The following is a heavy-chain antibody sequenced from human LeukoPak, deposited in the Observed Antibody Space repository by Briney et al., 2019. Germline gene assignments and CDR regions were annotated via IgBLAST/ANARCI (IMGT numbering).Heavy chain of an antibody. D-gene: IGHD3-9*01. J-gene: IGHJ5*02. CDR2: IIPIFGTA. CDR3: ARGYFDWLSHTYNWFDP. CDR1: GGTFSSYA. Sequence: SVKVSCKASGGTFSSYAISWVRQAPGQGLEWMGGIIPIFGTANYAQKFQGRVTITADKSTSTAYMELSSLRSEDTAVYYCARGYFDWLSHTYNWFDPWGQGTLVTVSS. V-gene: IGHV1-69*06.